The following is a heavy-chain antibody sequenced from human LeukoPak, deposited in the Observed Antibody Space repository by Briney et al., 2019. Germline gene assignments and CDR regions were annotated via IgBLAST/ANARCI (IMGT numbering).Heavy chain of an antibody. CDR3: ARDRSMTHFDY. CDR2: ISSGSSYI. V-gene: IGHV3-21*04. Sequence: GGSLRLSCAASGFTFSRYSMNWVRQAPGKGLEWVSSISSGSSYIYYADSVKGRFTISRDNAKNSLYLQMNSLRAEDTALYYCARDRSMTHFDYWGQGTLVTVSS. J-gene: IGHJ4*02. CDR1: GFTFSRYS.